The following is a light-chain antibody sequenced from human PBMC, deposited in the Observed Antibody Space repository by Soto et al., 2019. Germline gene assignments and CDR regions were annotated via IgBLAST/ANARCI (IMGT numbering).Light chain of an antibody. CDR3: QQYYSTPFT. J-gene: IGKJ3*01. Sequence: TQSPATVSLSPGESATLSCRASQTVSKYVAWYQQKPGQAPRLLIYYASERATGIPARFSGSGSGTDYTLTISSLQAEDVAIYYCQQYYSTPFTFGPGTKVDIK. V-gene: IGKV3-11*01. CDR1: QTVSKY. CDR2: YAS.